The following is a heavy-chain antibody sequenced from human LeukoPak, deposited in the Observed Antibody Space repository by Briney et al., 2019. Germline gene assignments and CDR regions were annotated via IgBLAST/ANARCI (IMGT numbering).Heavy chain of an antibody. J-gene: IGHJ5*02. CDR1: GYTFTSYG. CDR3: ARVAAYGDYDWFDP. V-gene: IGHV1-18*01. D-gene: IGHD4-17*01. CDR2: ISAFNGNT. Sequence: GASVKVSCKASGYTFTSYGISWVRQAPGQGLEWMGWISAFNGNTNYAQKLQGRVTMTTDTSTSTAYMELRSLRSDDTAVYYCARVAAYGDYDWFDPWGQGTLVTVSS.